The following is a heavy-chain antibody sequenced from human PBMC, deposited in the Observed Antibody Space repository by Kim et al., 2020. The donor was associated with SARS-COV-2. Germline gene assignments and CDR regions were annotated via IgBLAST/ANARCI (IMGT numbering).Heavy chain of an antibody. CDR3: AKVRGWFGELLIPDAFDI. CDR1: GFTFSSYA. J-gene: IGHJ3*02. V-gene: IGHV3-23*01. Sequence: GGSLRLSCAASGFTFSSYAMSWVRQAPGKGLEWVSAISGSGGSTYYADSVKGRFTISRDNSKNTLYLQMNSLRAEDTAVYYCAKVRGWFGELLIPDAFDIWGQGTMVTVSS. D-gene: IGHD3-10*01. CDR2: ISGSGGST.